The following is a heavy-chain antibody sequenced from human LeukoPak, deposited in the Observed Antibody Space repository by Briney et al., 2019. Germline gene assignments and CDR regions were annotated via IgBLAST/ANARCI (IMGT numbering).Heavy chain of an antibody. CDR3: ARVASNCFDY. Sequence: GGSLRLSCAASGFTFSSYEMNWVRQAPGKGLEWVSYISSSGSTIHYADSAKGRFTISRDNAKNSLYLQMNSLRAEGTAVYYCARVASNCFDYWGQGTLVTVSS. V-gene: IGHV3-48*03. CDR1: GFTFSSYE. D-gene: IGHD6-19*01. J-gene: IGHJ4*02. CDR2: ISSSGSTI.